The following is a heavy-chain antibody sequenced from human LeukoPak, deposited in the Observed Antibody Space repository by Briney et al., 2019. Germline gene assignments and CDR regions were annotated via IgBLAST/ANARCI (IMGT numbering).Heavy chain of an antibody. V-gene: IGHV3-48*04. CDR1: GFTFSNYA. Sequence: PGGSLRLSCAASGFTFSNYAMSWVRQAPGKGLEWVSYISSSSSTIYYADSVKGRFTISRDNAKNSLYLQMNSLRTEDTAVYYCARDRSPGGGATHFDNWGQGTLVTVSS. D-gene: IGHD1-26*01. CDR3: ARDRSPGGGATHFDN. J-gene: IGHJ4*02. CDR2: ISSSSSTI.